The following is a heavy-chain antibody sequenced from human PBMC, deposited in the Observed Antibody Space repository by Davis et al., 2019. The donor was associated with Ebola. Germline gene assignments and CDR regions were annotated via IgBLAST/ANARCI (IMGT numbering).Heavy chain of an antibody. CDR2: INWNGGST. Sequence: GASPKISCPASGFTFDDYAMTWVPQAPGKGLEWVPGINWNGGSTGYADSVKGRFTISRDNAKNSLCLRMNSLRAEDTALYHCARVNAVTGYSRFDPWGQGTLVTVSS. CDR3: ARVNAVTGYSRFDP. V-gene: IGHV3-20*01. D-gene: IGHD3-9*01. CDR1: GFTFDDYA. J-gene: IGHJ5*02.